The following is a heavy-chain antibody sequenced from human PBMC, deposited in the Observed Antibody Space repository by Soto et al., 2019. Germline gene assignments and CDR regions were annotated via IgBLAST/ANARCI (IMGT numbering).Heavy chain of an antibody. CDR3: ARGVPYYFDSSGYPLHFIF. J-gene: IGHJ4*02. CDR1: GSTFGDYA. CDR2: INRKSETI. D-gene: IGHD3-22*01. Sequence: VQLVESGGGLVQPGRSLRLSCKASGSTFGDYAMHWVRQAPGKGLARVSNINRKSETIAYADSVKGRFTVSRDNAKNSLYLEMDNLRIEDTAVYYCARGVPYYFDSSGYPLHFIFWGQGTLVTVSS. V-gene: IGHV3-9*01.